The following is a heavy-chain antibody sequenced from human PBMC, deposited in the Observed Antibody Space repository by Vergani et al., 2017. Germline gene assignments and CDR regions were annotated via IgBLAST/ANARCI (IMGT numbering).Heavy chain of an antibody. CDR3: ARGPWFDP. J-gene: IGHJ5*02. CDR2: INHSGST. V-gene: IGHV4-34*01. CDR1: GGSFSGYY. Sequence: QLQLQESGPGLVKPSETLSLTCAVYGGSFSGYYWSWIRQPPGKGLEWIGEINHSGSTNYNPSLKSRVTISVDTSKNQFSLKLSSVTAADTAVYYCARGPWFDPWGQGTLVTVSS.